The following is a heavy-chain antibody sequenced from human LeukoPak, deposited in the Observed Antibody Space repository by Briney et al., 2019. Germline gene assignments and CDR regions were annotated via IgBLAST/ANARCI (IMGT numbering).Heavy chain of an antibody. CDR1: GGSISSYY. D-gene: IGHD6-19*01. Sequence: SETLSLTCTVSGGSISSYYWSWIRQPPGKGLEWVGYIYYSGSTNYNPSLKSRVTISVDTSKNQFSLKLSSVTAADTAVYYCARQPRGSQWLVSYFDYWGQGTLVTVSS. CDR3: ARQPRGSQWLVSYFDY. J-gene: IGHJ4*02. V-gene: IGHV4-59*08. CDR2: IYYSGST.